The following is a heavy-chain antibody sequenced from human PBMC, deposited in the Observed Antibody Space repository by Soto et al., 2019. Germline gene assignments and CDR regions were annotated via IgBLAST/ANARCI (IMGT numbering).Heavy chain of an antibody. Sequence: PSETLSLTCTVSGGSIISYYWSWILQPPGKGLEWIGYIYYSGSTNYNPSLKSRVTISVDTSKNQFSLKLSSVTAADTAVYYCARFDGSGRYFDYWGQGTLVTVSS. D-gene: IGHD2-15*01. CDR2: IYYSGST. CDR3: ARFDGSGRYFDY. CDR1: GGSIISYY. J-gene: IGHJ4*02. V-gene: IGHV4-59*01.